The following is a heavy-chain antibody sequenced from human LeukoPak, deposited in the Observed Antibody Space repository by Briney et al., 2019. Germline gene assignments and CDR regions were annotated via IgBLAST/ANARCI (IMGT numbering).Heavy chain of an antibody. CDR2: IIPIFGTA. J-gene: IGHJ6*03. Sequence: SVKVSCKASGGTFSSYAISWVRQAPGQGLERMGGIIPIFGTANYAQKFQGRVTITADESTSTAYMELSSLRSEDAAVYYCARGPAYSSGWYGDYYCYMDVWGKGTTVTVSS. D-gene: IGHD6-19*01. V-gene: IGHV1-69*01. CDR3: ARGPAYSSGWYGDYYCYMDV. CDR1: GGTFSSYA.